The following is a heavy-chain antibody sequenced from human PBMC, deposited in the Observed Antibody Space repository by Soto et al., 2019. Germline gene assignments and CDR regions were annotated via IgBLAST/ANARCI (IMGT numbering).Heavy chain of an antibody. J-gene: IGHJ4*02. Sequence: QITLNESGPTVVKPAETLTLTCTFSGFSLTTSGVGVGWIRQSPGKAPEWLALIYWDDDKRYSASLKSRLTITKDTSKNQVVLTMASVDSADTATYYCAHRILCTVFGLVTTTAIYFDFWGQGTPVVVSS. D-gene: IGHD3-3*01. V-gene: IGHV2-5*02. CDR3: AHRILCTVFGLVTTTAIYFDF. CDR1: GFSLTTSGVG. CDR2: IYWDDDK.